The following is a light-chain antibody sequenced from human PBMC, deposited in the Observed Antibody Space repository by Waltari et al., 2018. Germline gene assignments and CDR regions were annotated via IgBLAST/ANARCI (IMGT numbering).Light chain of an antibody. CDR2: DVS. CDR3: CAFAVGDTYV. V-gene: IGLV2-23*02. CDR1: RRDVGYSVS. Sequence: QSALSPPASVSVSFGQPVTIFCTGTRRDVGYSVSVSWYQHHPGKAPKFIIYDVSKRPSGVPNRFSGSKYGKRASLTISGLQPDDEAVYYCCAFAVGDTYVFGSGTNVTV. J-gene: IGLJ1*01.